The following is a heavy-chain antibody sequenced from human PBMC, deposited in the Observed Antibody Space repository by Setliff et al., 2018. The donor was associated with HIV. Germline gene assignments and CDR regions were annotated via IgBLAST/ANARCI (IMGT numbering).Heavy chain of an antibody. CDR3: ASRYYDFWSGRYEYYFDY. J-gene: IGHJ4*02. D-gene: IGHD3-3*01. CDR2: IIPFFGTA. Sequence: SVKVSCKASGYLFTGYYMHWVRQAPGQGLEWMGGIIPFFGTANYAQKFQGRVTITADESTTTAHMELSSLRSEDTAVYYCASRYYDFWSGRYEYYFDYWGQGTLVTVSS. V-gene: IGHV1-69*13. CDR1: GYLFTGYY.